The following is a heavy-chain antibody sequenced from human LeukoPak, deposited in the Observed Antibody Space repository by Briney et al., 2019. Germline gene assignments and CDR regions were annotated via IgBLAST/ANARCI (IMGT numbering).Heavy chain of an antibody. CDR1: GGSFSGYY. J-gene: IGHJ4*02. V-gene: IGHV4-34*01. Sequence: SETLSLTCAVYGGSFSGYYWSWIRQPPGKGLEWIGEINDSGSTSCSPSLRSRVSISVDTSKNQFSLKLSSVTAADTAVYYCARVIDYDSSGYCLGYWGQGTRVTVSS. CDR2: INDSGST. D-gene: IGHD3-22*01. CDR3: ARVIDYDSSGYCLGY.